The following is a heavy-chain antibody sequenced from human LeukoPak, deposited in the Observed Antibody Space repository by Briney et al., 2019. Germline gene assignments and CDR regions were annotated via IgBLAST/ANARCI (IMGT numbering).Heavy chain of an antibody. J-gene: IGHJ4*02. V-gene: IGHV1-3*01. CDR1: GHIFTRYA. D-gene: IGHD6-19*01. CDR3: ARLEDSSGWYYFDY. Sequence: ASVKVSCKASGHIFTRYAMHWVRPAPGHRLERMRWINAGNCNTKYSQKFPGRVTITRDTSASTAYMELSSLRSEDTALYCYARLEDSSGWYYFDYWGQGTLVTVSS. CDR2: INAGNCNT.